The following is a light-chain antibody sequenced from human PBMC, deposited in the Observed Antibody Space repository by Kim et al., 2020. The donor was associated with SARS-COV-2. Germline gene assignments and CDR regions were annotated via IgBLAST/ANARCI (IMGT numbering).Light chain of an antibody. Sequence: VFPGESATLSCGASQSVLTDLAWYQQKPGQAPRLLIYAASTRATGVPARFSGSGSGTEFTLTISSLQSEDFAVYFCQQYYNRPPCTFGQGTKLEI. CDR3: QQYYNRPPCT. J-gene: IGKJ2*02. CDR1: QSVLTD. V-gene: IGKV3-15*01. CDR2: AAS.